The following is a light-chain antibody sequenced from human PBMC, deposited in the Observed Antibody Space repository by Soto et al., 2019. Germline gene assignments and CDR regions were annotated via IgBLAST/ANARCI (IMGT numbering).Light chain of an antibody. J-gene: IGKJ1*01. CDR2: DAS. V-gene: IGKV1-5*01. CDR3: QQYNSYSWT. CDR1: QSISSW. Sequence: GDRVNITCRASQSISSWLAWYQQKPGKAPKLLIYDASSLESGVPSRFSGSGSGTEFTLTISSLQPDDFATYYCQQYNSYSWTFGQGTKVDIK.